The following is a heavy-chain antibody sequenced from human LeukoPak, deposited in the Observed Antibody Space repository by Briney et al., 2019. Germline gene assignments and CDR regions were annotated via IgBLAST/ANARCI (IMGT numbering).Heavy chain of an antibody. J-gene: IGHJ4*02. CDR1: GVSISSGGYY. D-gene: IGHD6-19*01. Sequence: SQTLSLTCTVSGVSISSGGYYWSWIRQHPGKGLEWIGYIYYSGSTYYNPSLKSRVTISVDTSKNQFSLKLSSVTAADTAVYYCAKVAAVAGSKRILFDYWGQGTLVTVSS. CDR3: AKVAAVAGSKRILFDY. V-gene: IGHV4-31*03. CDR2: IYYSGST.